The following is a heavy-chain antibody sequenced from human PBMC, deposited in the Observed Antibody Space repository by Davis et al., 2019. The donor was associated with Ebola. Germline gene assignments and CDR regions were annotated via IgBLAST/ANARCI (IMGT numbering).Heavy chain of an antibody. Sequence: GESLKISCKGSGHSFTSYWIGWVRQMPGKGLEWMGIIYPGDSDTRYSPSFQGQVTISADKSISTAYLQWSSLKASDTAMYYCARLLIAAAGTTYYYGMDVWGQGTTVTVSS. CDR1: GHSFTSYW. D-gene: IGHD6-13*01. V-gene: IGHV5-51*01. CDR3: ARLLIAAAGTTYYYGMDV. J-gene: IGHJ6*02. CDR2: IYPGDSDT.